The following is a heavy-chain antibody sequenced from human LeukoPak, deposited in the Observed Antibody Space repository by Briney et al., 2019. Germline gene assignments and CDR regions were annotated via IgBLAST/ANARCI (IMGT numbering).Heavy chain of an antibody. CDR1: NYPISSGYY. J-gene: IGHJ3*02. CDR3: ANPPTVTSFHI. Sequence: PSEPLSLTCTVSNYPISSGYYRAWIRQPPGKGLEWIGNIYHSGNTYYHPSLKSRVSLSVDKSQNQFSLKLSSVTAHDPAIYYCANPPTVTSFHICGQGTLVTV. D-gene: IGHD4-11*01. CDR2: IYHSGNT. V-gene: IGHV4-38-2*02.